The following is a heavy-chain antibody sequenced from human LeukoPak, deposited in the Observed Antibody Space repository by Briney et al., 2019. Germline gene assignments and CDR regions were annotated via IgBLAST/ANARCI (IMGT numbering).Heavy chain of an antibody. CDR3: ARGYDILTGSLNDAFDI. CDR2: ISSSSSYI. D-gene: IGHD3-9*01. Sequence: TGGSLILSCAASGFTFSSYAMGWVRQAPGKGLEWVSSISSSSSYIYYADSVKGRFTISRDNAKNSLYLQMNSLRAEDTAVYYCARGYDILTGSLNDAFDIWGQGTMVTVSS. J-gene: IGHJ3*02. CDR1: GFTFSSYA. V-gene: IGHV3-21*01.